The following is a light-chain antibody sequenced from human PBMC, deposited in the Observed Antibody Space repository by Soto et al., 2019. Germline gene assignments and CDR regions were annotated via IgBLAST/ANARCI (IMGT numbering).Light chain of an antibody. CDR3: QHYNSYPYT. CDR1: QTISSW. Sequence: DIQMTQSPSTLSSSAGDRVTITCRASQTISSWLAGYQQKPGQAPKLLIYDASTLASGAPSRFSGSGSGTEFTLTISSLQPDDFATYYCQHYNSYPYTFGQGTELEIK. V-gene: IGKV1-5*01. CDR2: DAS. J-gene: IGKJ2*01.